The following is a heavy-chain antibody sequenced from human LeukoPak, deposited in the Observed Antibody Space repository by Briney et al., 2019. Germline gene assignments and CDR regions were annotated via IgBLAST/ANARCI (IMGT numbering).Heavy chain of an antibody. J-gene: IGHJ4*02. CDR2: ISYDGSNK. V-gene: IGHV3-30*18. CDR3: AKDKYYYGSGSSEGYFDY. CDR1: GFTFSSYG. Sequence: GGSLRLSCAASGFTFSSYGMHWVRQAPGKGLEWVAVISYDGSNKYYADSVKGRFTISRDNSKNMLYLQMNSLRAEDTAVYYCAKDKYYYGSGSSEGYFDYWGQGTLVTVSS. D-gene: IGHD3-10*01.